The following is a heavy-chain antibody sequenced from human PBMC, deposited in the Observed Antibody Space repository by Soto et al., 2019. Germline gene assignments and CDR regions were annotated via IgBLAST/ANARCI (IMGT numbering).Heavy chain of an antibody. Sequence: EVQLVESGGDLVQPGGSLRLSCVASGFTFSPYWMSWVRQAPGKGLEWVATINNDGSEKYYAESVKGRFTISRDNAKDSLYLQLSSLRAEDTAIYYCARSQGSSTSLEIYYYYYYGMDVWGQGTTVTVSS. J-gene: IGHJ6*02. CDR3: ARSQGSSTSLEIYYYYYYGMDV. D-gene: IGHD2-2*01. V-gene: IGHV3-7*03. CDR1: GFTFSPYW. CDR2: INNDGSEK.